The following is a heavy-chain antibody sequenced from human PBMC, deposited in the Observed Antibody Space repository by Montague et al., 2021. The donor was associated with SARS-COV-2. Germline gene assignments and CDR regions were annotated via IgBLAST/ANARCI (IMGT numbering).Heavy chain of an antibody. CDR3: AGHTAMVGRIDF. D-gene: IGHD5-18*01. V-gene: IGHV4-4*07. CDR1: GASINSFY. Sequence: SETLSLTRTVSGASINSFYWTWLRQPSGGGLEWLGRAYIGATTKXNPSLKSRVSMSVDTPNKKFSLRLSSLTAADTAVYLCAGHTAMVGRIDFWGQGILVAVSS. J-gene: IGHJ4*02. CDR2: AYIGATT.